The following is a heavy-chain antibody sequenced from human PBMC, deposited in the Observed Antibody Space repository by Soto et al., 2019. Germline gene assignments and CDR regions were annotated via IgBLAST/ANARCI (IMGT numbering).Heavy chain of an antibody. CDR2: ISGTGSSI. CDR1: GFVFSSYE. Sequence: GGSLRLSCAASGFVFSSYEMNWVRQAPGKGLEWISFISGTGSSIYYADSVKGRFAISRDNAKNSVYLQMNSLRAEDTAVYYCARLLLWPPHYWGQGTLVTVS. D-gene: IGHD3-10*01. V-gene: IGHV3-48*03. CDR3: ARLLLWPPHY. J-gene: IGHJ4*02.